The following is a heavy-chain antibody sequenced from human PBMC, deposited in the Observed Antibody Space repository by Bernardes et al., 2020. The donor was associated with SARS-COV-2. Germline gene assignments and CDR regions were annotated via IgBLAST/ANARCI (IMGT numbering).Heavy chain of an antibody. CDR2: ISSSSSYI. Sequence: GGSLRLSCAASGFTFSSYSMNWVRQAPGKGLEWVSSISSSSSYIYYADSVKGRFTISRDNAKNSLYLQMNSLRAEDTAVYYCARDPQLWHPPTYYYYGMDVWGQGTTVTVSS. V-gene: IGHV3-21*01. CDR1: GFTFSSYS. D-gene: IGHD5-18*01. CDR3: ARDPQLWHPPTYYYYGMDV. J-gene: IGHJ6*02.